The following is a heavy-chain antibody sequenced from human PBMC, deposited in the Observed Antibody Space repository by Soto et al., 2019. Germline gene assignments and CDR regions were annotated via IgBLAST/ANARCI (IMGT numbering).Heavy chain of an antibody. CDR3: ARSRSGAVADSFDF. Sequence: PGGSLRLSCAASGFTFSRYAIHWVRQAPGKGLEWVAVMSRDGTNKYYVDSVKGRSTISRDNSRNTLYLQMNSLRHEDAAVYYCARSRSGAVADSFDFWGQGTLVTVSS. J-gene: IGHJ4*02. CDR1: GFTFSRYA. CDR2: MSRDGTNK. D-gene: IGHD3-10*01. V-gene: IGHV3-30*04.